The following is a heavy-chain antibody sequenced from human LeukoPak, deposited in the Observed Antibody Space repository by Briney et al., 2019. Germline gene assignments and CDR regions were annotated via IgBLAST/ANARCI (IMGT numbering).Heavy chain of an antibody. CDR1: GGSFSGYY. Sequence: NPSETLSLTCAVYGGSFSGYYWSWIRQPPGKGLEWIGEINHSGSTNYNPSLKSRVTISVDTSKNQFSLKLSSVTAADTAVYYCARGIGSDSSPPGVPPQDYWGQGTLVTVSS. J-gene: IGHJ4*02. CDR2: INHSGST. V-gene: IGHV4-34*01. CDR3: ARGIGSDSSPPGVPPQDY. D-gene: IGHD3-10*01.